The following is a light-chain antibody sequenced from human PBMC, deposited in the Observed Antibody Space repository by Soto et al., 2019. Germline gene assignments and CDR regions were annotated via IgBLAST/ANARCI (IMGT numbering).Light chain of an antibody. CDR1: SSDVGGYNY. V-gene: IGLV2-14*01. CDR3: SSYARSSRYV. CDR2: EVT. Sequence: QSVLTQPASVSGSPGQSITISCTGTSSDVGGYNYVSWYQQHPGKAPKLMIYEVTNRPSGVSTRFSGSKSGNTASLTISGLQAEDEPDYYCSSYARSSRYVFGTGTKVTVL. J-gene: IGLJ1*01.